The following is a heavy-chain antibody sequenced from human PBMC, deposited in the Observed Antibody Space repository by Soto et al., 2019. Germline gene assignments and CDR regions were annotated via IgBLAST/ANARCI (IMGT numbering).Heavy chain of an antibody. V-gene: IGHV4-59*01. CDR3: ARDKASGYDALDI. CDR2: IYYSGST. J-gene: IGHJ3*02. CDR1: GASISSYY. Sequence: SETLSLTCTVSGASISSYYWSWIRRPPGKGLEWIGYIYYSGSTNYNPSLKSRVTISVDTSKNQFSLKLSSVTAADTAVYYCARDKASGYDALDIWGQGTMVTVSS. D-gene: IGHD5-12*01.